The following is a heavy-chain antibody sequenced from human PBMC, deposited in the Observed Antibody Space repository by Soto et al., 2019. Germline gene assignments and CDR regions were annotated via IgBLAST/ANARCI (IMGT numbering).Heavy chain of an antibody. CDR3: AKRPFPGPRPASFGYFDY. Sequence: GGSLRLSCAASGFTFSSYGMHWVRQAPGKGLEWVAVISYDGSNKYYADSVKGRFTISRDNSKNTLYLQMNSLRAEDTAVYYCAKRPFPGPRPASFGYFDYWGQGTLVTVSS. V-gene: IGHV3-30*18. J-gene: IGHJ4*02. D-gene: IGHD3-10*01. CDR2: ISYDGSNK. CDR1: GFTFSSYG.